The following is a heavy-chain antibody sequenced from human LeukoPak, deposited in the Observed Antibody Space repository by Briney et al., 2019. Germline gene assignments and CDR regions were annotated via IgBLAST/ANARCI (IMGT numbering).Heavy chain of an antibody. Sequence: PSETLSLTCAVYGGSFSGYYWSWIRQPPGKGLEWIGEINHSGSTNYNPSLKSRVTISVDTSKNQFSLKLSSVTAADTAVYYCARRITMVRGVIITWLDPWGQGTLVTVSS. CDR1: GGSFSGYY. CDR3: ARRITMVRGVIITWLDP. D-gene: IGHD3-10*01. CDR2: INHSGST. J-gene: IGHJ5*02. V-gene: IGHV4-34*01.